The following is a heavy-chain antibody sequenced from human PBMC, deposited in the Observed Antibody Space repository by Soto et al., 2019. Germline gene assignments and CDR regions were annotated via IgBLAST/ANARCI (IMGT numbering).Heavy chain of an antibody. CDR2: VNGDGSVT. D-gene: IGHD4-4*01. J-gene: IGHJ4*02. Sequence: DVQLVESGGGLVQPGGSLRLSCAASGFTFSDYWMHWVRLTPGQGLVWVSRVNGDGSVTGYADSVKGRLTISRDNAKNTLYLQINSLRAEDTARYYCARVTQVTYCRVGNSYSDYWGQGDQATVSS. CDR1: GFTFSDYW. V-gene: IGHV3-74*01. CDR3: ARVTQVTYCRVGNSYSDY.